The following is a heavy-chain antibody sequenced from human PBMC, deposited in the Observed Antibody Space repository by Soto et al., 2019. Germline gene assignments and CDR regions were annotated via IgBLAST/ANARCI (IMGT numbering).Heavy chain of an antibody. CDR3: ASPHRSSSWAYYFGY. CDR2: ISSSSSTI. J-gene: IGHJ4*02. CDR1: GFTFNTYS. V-gene: IGHV3-48*02. D-gene: IGHD6-13*01. Sequence: EVQLVESGGGLVQPGGSLRLSCAASGFTFNTYSMNWVRQAPGKGLEWLSYISSSSSTIYYADSVKGRFTISRDNAKNSLYLQMNSLRDEDTAVYYCASPHRSSSWAYYFGYWGQGTLVTVSS.